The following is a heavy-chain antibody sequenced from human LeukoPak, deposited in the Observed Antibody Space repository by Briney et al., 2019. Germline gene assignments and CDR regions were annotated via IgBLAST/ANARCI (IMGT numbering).Heavy chain of an antibody. CDR1: GYTLTELS. Sequence: GASVKVSCEVSGYTLTELSMHWVRQAPGKGLEWMGGFDPEDGETIYAQKFQGRVTMTEDTSTDTAYMELSSLRSEDTAVYYCATAVYSSSWSQTPGFSFDPWGQGTLVTVSS. D-gene: IGHD6-13*01. V-gene: IGHV1-24*01. J-gene: IGHJ5*02. CDR2: FDPEDGET. CDR3: ATAVYSSSWSQTPGFSFDP.